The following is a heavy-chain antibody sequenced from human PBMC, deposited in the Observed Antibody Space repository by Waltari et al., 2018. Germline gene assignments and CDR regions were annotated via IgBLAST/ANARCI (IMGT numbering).Heavy chain of an antibody. CDR2: MNPNRCNT. Sequence: QVQLVQSGAEVKKPGASVKVSCKASGYTFTSYDINWVRQATGQGLEWMGWMNPNRCNTGYAQKFQGRVTITRNTAISTADMELSSLRSEDTAVYYCARALGAAPGRWCDPWGQGTLVTVSS. D-gene: IGHD6-6*01. V-gene: IGHV1-8*03. CDR1: GYTFTSYD. J-gene: IGHJ5*02. CDR3: ARALGAAPGRWCDP.